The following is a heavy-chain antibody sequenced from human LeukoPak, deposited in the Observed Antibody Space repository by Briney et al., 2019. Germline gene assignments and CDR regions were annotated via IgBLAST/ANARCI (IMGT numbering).Heavy chain of an antibody. CDR1: GFTFSSYG. V-gene: IGHV3-30*18. CDR2: ISYDGSNK. J-gene: IGHJ3*02. D-gene: IGHD3-22*01. CDR3: AKDPSSGYYSDAFDI. Sequence: GGSLRLSCAASGFTFSSYGMHWVRQAPGKGLEGVAVISYDGSNKYYADSVKGRFTISRDNSKNTLYLQMNSLRAEDTAVYYCAKDPSSGYYSDAFDIWGQGTMVTVSS.